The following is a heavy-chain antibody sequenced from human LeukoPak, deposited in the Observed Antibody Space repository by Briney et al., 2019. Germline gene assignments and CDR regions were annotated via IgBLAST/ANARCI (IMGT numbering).Heavy chain of an antibody. CDR1: GDTFTSYD. CDR3: ARGLYCSSTSCYTRYWFDP. V-gene: IGHV1-8*01. CDR2: MNPNSGNT. D-gene: IGHD2-2*02. J-gene: IGHJ5*02. Sequence: ASVKVSCKASGDTFTSYDINWVRQATGQGLEWMGWMNPNSGNTGYAQKFQGRVTMTRNTSISTAYMELSSLRSEDTAVYYCARGLYCSSTSCYTRYWFDPWGQGTLVPVSS.